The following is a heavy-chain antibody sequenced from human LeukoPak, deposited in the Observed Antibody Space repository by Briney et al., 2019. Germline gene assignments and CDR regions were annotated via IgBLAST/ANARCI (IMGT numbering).Heavy chain of an antibody. CDR3: ARATAMVFFDY. CDR1: GHTFTGYY. J-gene: IGHJ4*02. CDR2: INPNSGGT. V-gene: IGHV1-2*06. D-gene: IGHD5-18*01. Sequence: GASVKVSCKASGHTFTGYYMHWVRQAPGQGLEWMGRINPNSGGTNYAQKFQGRVTMTRDTSISTAYMELSRLRSDNTAVYYCARATAMVFFDYWGQGTLVTVSS.